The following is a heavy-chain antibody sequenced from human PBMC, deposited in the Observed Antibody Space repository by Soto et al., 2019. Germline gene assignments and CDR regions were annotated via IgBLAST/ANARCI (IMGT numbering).Heavy chain of an antibody. D-gene: IGHD5-18*01. J-gene: IGHJ4*02. CDR2: ISYDGSNK. CDR1: GFTFSSYS. V-gene: IGHV3-30*03. Sequence: PVGSLRLSCSASGFTFSSYSMNWVRQAPGKGLEWVSVISYDGSNKYYADSVKGRFTISRDNSKNTLYLQMNSLRAEDTAVYYCARDPDGYSRGYWGQGTLVTVSS. CDR3: ARDPDGYSRGY.